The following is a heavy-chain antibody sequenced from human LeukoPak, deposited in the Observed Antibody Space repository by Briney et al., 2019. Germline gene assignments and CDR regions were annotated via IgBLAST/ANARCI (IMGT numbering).Heavy chain of an antibody. D-gene: IGHD3-9*01. V-gene: IGHV4-59*01. Sequence: PSETLSLTCTVSDDSISDYYRGWIRQPPGKGLEWIGYFYNSGRSTYNPSLKSRVTISVGTSKTQFSLKVTSVTTADTAVYYCAKGRKDFDTNLGPFDSWGQGILVTVSS. CDR1: DDSISDYY. CDR3: AKGRKDFDTNLGPFDS. CDR2: FYNSGRS. J-gene: IGHJ4*02.